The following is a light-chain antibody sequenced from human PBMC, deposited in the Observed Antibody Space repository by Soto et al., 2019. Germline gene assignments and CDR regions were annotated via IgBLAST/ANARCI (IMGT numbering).Light chain of an antibody. V-gene: IGKV1-27*01. J-gene: IGKJ3*01. CDR2: AAS. CDR3: QKHNSSPFT. Sequence: DIQMTQSPSSLSASVGDRVTITCRASQGISNYLAWYQQKPGKVPKLLIYAASTLQLGVPSRFSGSGSGTDFTLTISTLQPEYVATYYFQKHNSSPFTFGPGTKVLIK. CDR1: QGISNY.